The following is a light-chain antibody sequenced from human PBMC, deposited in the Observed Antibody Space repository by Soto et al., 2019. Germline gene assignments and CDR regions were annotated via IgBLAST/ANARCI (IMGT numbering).Light chain of an antibody. Sequence: EIVLTQSPGTLSLSPGERATLSCRASQSLSSSYLAWYQQKPGQAPRLLIYDASSRATGIPDRFSGGGSGTDFTLTISRLEPEDFAVYYCQQFSSYPLTFGGGTKVEIK. V-gene: IGKV3-20*01. CDR3: QQFSSYPLT. J-gene: IGKJ4*01. CDR1: QSLSSSY. CDR2: DAS.